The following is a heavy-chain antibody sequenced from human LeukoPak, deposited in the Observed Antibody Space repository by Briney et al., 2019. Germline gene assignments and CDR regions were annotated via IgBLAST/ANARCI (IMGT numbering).Heavy chain of an antibody. J-gene: IGHJ4*02. CDR2: ITTGRGEA. Sequence: ASVKVSCKASGYTFTDYALHWVRQAPGQSLEWMGWITTGRGEARYSQDFQRRITLTRDKSANTVYMDLSDLTSEDTAVYYCARGGQQWRGGNYFDSWGQGTLVAVSS. CDR3: ARGGQQWRGGNYFDS. D-gene: IGHD6-19*01. V-gene: IGHV1-3*03. CDR1: GYTFTDYA.